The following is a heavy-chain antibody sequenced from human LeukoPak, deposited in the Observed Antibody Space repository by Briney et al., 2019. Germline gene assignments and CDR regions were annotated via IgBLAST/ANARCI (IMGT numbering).Heavy chain of an antibody. D-gene: IGHD5-18*01. Sequence: PGGSLRLSCAASGFTFSSYWMSWVRQAPGKGLEWVANIKQDGSEKYYVDSVKGRFTISRDNAKNSLYLQMNSLRAEDTAVYYCARNHRWIQLWRYYYYYYMDVWGKGTTVTVSS. V-gene: IGHV3-7*01. CDR1: GFTFSSYW. J-gene: IGHJ6*03. CDR2: IKQDGSEK. CDR3: ARNHRWIQLWRYYYYYYMDV.